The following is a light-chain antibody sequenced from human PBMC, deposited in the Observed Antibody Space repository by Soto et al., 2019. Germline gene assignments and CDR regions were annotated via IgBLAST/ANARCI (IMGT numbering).Light chain of an antibody. CDR2: GAS. CDR3: QQYGSSPLIT. CDR1: QSVSSSY. Sequence: EIVLTQSPGTLSLSPGERATLSCRASQSVSSSYLAWYQQEPGQAPRLLIYGASSRATGIPDRFSGSGSGTDFTLTISRLEPEDFAVYYCQQYGSSPLITFGQGTRLEIK. V-gene: IGKV3-20*01. J-gene: IGKJ5*01.